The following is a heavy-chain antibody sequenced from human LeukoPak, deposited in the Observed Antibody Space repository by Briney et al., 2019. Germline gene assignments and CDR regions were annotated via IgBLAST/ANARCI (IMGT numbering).Heavy chain of an antibody. Sequence: SQTLSLTCTVSGGSISSGSYYWSWIRQPAGKGLEWIGRIYTSGSTNYNPSLKSRVTISVDTSKNQFSLKLSSVTAADTAVYYCAREASIAARPFWDYWGQGTLVTVSP. CDR2: IYTSGST. J-gene: IGHJ4*02. CDR3: AREASIAARPFWDY. V-gene: IGHV4-61*02. CDR1: GGSISSGSYY. D-gene: IGHD6-6*01.